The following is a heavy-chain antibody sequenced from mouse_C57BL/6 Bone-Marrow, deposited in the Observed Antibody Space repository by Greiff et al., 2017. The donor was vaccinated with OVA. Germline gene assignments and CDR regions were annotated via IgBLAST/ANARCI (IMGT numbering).Heavy chain of an antibody. D-gene: IGHD1-1*01. J-gene: IGHJ4*01. CDR1: GFNIKNTY. Sequence: VQLQQSVAELVRPGASVKLSCTASGFNIKNTYMHWVKQRPEQGLEWIGRIDPANGNTKYAPKFQGKATITADTSSNTAYLQLRSLTSEDDAVDYCGSGGSSRRVAMDYWGQGTSVTVSS. V-gene: IGHV14-3*01. CDR2: IDPANGNT. CDR3: GSGGSSRRVAMDY.